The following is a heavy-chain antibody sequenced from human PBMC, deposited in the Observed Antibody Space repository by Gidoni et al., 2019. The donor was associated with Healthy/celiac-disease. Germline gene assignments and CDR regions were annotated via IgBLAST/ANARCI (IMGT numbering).Heavy chain of an antibody. V-gene: IGHV3-33*01. D-gene: IGHD2-15*01. CDR2: IWYDGSNK. Sequence: QVQLVESGGGVVQPGRSLRLSCAASGFTFSSYGLHWVRQAPGKGLEWVAVIWYDGSNKYYADSVKGRFTISRDNSKNTLYLQMNSLRAEDTAVYYCARDPGIVVVVAAPEYYFDYWGQGTLVTVSS. CDR3: ARDPGIVVVVAAPEYYFDY. J-gene: IGHJ4*02. CDR1: GFTFSSYG.